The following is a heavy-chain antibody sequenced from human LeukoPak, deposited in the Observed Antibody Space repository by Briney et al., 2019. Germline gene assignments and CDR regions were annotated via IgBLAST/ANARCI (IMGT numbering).Heavy chain of an antibody. Sequence: PSETLSLTCTVSGGSISSYYWSWIRQPAGKGLEWIGRIYTSGSTNYNPSLKSRVIMSVDTSKNQFSLKLSSVTAADTAVYYCARHTAIRPYYYYYYMDVWGKGTTVTVSS. CDR2: IYTSGST. V-gene: IGHV4-4*07. CDR1: GGSISSYY. CDR3: ARHTAIRPYYYYYYMDV. J-gene: IGHJ6*03. D-gene: IGHD5-18*01.